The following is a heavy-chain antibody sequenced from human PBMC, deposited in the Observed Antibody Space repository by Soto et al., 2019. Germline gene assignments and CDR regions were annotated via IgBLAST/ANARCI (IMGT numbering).Heavy chain of an antibody. CDR3: ARAPDYYGSGSYFGGYYYYGMDV. Sequence: ASVKVSCKASGGTFSSYAISWVRQAPGQGLEWMGGIIPIFGTANYAQKFQGRVTITADESTSTAYMELSSLRSEDTAVYYCARAPDYYGSGSYFGGYYYYGMDVWGQGTTVTVSS. CDR2: IIPIFGTA. CDR1: GGTFSSYA. V-gene: IGHV1-69*13. D-gene: IGHD3-10*01. J-gene: IGHJ6*02.